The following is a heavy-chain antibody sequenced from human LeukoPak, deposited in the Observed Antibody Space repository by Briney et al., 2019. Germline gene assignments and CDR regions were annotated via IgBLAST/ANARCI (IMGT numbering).Heavy chain of an antibody. CDR3: ARDRAYAFDN. Sequence: GGSLRLSCAASGFTFSSYAMHWVRQAPGKGLEWVAVISYDGSNKYYADSVKGRFTTSRDNSKNTLYLQMNSLRAEDTAVYYCARDRAYAFDNWGQGTMVTVSS. CDR2: ISYDGSNK. J-gene: IGHJ3*02. D-gene: IGHD3-10*01. CDR1: GFTFSSYA. V-gene: IGHV3-30-3*01.